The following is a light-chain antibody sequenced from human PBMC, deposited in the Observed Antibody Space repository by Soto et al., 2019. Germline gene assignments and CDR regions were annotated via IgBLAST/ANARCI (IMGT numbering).Light chain of an antibody. CDR3: TSYRGTSTRYV. CDR1: SSDIGGYNY. J-gene: IGLJ1*01. Sequence: QSALTQPASLSGSPGQSITISCTGSSSDIGGYNYVSWYQQHPGKAPKLMIYEVSSRPSGVSNRFSGSKSGNTASLTISGLQAEDEADYYCTSYRGTSTRYVFGTGTKLTVL. CDR2: EVS. V-gene: IGLV2-14*01.